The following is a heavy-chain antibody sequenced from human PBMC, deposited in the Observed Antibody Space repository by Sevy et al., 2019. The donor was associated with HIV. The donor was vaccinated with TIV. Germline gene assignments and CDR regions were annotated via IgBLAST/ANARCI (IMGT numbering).Heavy chain of an antibody. CDR2: ISPYNGNT. D-gene: IGHD1-26*01. CDR3: ARHGGRENLSFKYYYGMEV. Sequence: ASVKVSCKASGYTFLNYGISWVRQAPGQGLEWMGWISPYNGNTKYAQKLRGRVTMTTDTSTSTAYMEVRSLRSDDTAVYYCARHGGRENLSFKYYYGMEVWGQRTKVTVSS. V-gene: IGHV1-18*01. J-gene: IGHJ6*02. CDR1: GYTFLNYG.